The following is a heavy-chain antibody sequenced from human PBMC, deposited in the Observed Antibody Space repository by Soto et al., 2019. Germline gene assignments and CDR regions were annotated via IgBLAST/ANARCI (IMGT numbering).Heavy chain of an antibody. CDR3: ARDRRLGGSRWWFEP. CDR1: GGTFSRYA. J-gene: IGHJ5*02. Sequence: QLVQSGAEARKPGSSVKVSCMAAGGTFSRYAFSWIRQAPGQGLEWMGGIASVGGTTNYARKFRDRVTIVADKITNTTYMELTSLRSEDTAVYFCARDRRLGGSRWWFEPWGQGTLVIVSS. CDR2: IASVGGTT. V-gene: IGHV1-69*06. D-gene: IGHD1-26*01.